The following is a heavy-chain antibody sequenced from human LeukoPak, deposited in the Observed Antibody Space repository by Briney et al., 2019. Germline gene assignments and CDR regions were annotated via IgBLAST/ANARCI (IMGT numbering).Heavy chain of an antibody. Sequence: GGSLRLSCAASGFTFSSYGMHWVRQAPGKGLEWVAVIWYDGSNKYYADSVKGRFTISRDNSKNTLYLQMNSLRAEDTAVYYCARGSGSSGWSYYYYGMDVWGQGTTVTAPS. CDR1: GFTFSSYG. J-gene: IGHJ6*02. CDR2: IWYDGSNK. V-gene: IGHV3-33*01. CDR3: ARGSGSSGWSYYYYGMDV. D-gene: IGHD6-19*01.